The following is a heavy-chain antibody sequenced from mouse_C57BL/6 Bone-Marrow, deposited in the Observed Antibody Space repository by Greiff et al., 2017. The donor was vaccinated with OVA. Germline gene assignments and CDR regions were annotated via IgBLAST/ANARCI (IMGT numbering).Heavy chain of an antibody. J-gene: IGHJ3*01. V-gene: IGHV1-55*01. CDR3: AKTGSGGPWFAY. D-gene: IGHD3-1*01. Sequence: QVQLKQSGAELVKPGASVKMSCKASGYTFTSYWITWVKQRPGQGLEWIGDIYPGSGSTNYNEKFKSKATLTVDTSSSTAYMQLSSLTSEDSAVYYCAKTGSGGPWFAYWGQGTLVTVSA. CDR1: GYTFTSYW. CDR2: IYPGSGST.